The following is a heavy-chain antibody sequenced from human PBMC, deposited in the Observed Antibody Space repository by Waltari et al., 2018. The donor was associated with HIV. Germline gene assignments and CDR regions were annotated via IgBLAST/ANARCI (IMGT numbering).Heavy chain of an antibody. D-gene: IGHD3-10*01. J-gene: IGHJ4*02. Sequence: EVQLVESGGTLVNPGGCLRLSCAASGFSFNTAWMTWVRQAPGKGLEWVGRIKSNNDGVSTDYAAAVKGRFTVLRDDSEKTLYMQMSGLKIEDTGTYFCAIEEEYGSGNYCDYWGPGVLVTVSS. CDR3: AIEEEYGSGNYCDY. V-gene: IGHV3-15*02. CDR1: GFSFNTAW. CDR2: IKSNNDGVST.